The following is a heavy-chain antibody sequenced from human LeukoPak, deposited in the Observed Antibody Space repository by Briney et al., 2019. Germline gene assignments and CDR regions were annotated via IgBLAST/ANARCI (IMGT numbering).Heavy chain of an antibody. D-gene: IGHD2-2*01. CDR1: GFTFGSYA. CDR2: ISGSGGST. J-gene: IGHJ5*02. Sequence: GGSLRLSCAASGFTFGSYAMSWVRQAPGKGLEWVSAISGSGGSTYYADSVKGRFTISRDNSKNTLYLQMNSLRAEDTTVYYCAKCPKTKDQLPMWVWFDPWGQGTLVTVSS. CDR3: AKCPKTKDQLPMWVWFDP. V-gene: IGHV3-23*01.